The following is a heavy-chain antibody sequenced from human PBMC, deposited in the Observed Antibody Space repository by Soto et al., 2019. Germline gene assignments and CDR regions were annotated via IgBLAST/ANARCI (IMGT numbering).Heavy chain of an antibody. V-gene: IGHV4-31*03. D-gene: IGHD3-22*01. CDR3: ARGYDSRAAAPLDY. CDR2: SYYSGST. Sequence: QVQLQESGPGLVKPSPTLSLTCTVSGGSISSGGYYWSWIRQHPGKGLEWIGYSYYSGSTYYNPSLKRRVTRSVDTSKNQFALKLSSVTAADTAVYYCARGYDSRAAAPLDYWGQGILGTVSS. J-gene: IGHJ4*02. CDR1: GGSISSGGYY.